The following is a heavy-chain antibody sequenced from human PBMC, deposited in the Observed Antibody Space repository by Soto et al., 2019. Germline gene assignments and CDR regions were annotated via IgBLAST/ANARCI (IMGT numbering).Heavy chain of an antibody. CDR3: AKSEWELLNWFDP. V-gene: IGHV3-64*04. D-gene: IGHD1-26*01. CDR1: GFAFSNYG. CDR2: ISSDGSST. Sequence: GGSLRLSCSASGFAFSNYGIHWVRQVPGKGLEYVSAISSDGSSTYYAESVKGRFTISRDNSKNTLYLQMNSLRAEDTAVYYCAKSEWELLNWFDPWGQGTLVTVSS. J-gene: IGHJ5*02.